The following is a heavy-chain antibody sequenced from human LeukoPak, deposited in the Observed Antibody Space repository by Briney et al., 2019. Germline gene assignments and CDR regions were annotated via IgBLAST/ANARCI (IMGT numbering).Heavy chain of an antibody. CDR2: IIPIFGTA. Sequence: GASVKVSCKASGGTFSSYAISWVRQAPGQGLEWMGGIIPIFGTANYAQKFQGRVTITTDESTSTAYMELSSLRSEDTAVYYCAREGYYYDSSGQYFQHWGQGTLVTVSS. J-gene: IGHJ1*01. CDR3: AREGYYYDSSGQYFQH. CDR1: GGTFSSYA. V-gene: IGHV1-69*05. D-gene: IGHD3-22*01.